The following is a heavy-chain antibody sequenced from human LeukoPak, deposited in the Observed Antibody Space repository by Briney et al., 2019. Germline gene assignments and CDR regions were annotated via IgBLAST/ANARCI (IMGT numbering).Heavy chain of an antibody. V-gene: IGHV5-51*01. CDR3: ARRVEMATIFLFDY. D-gene: IGHD5-24*01. J-gene: IGHJ4*02. CDR1: GYSFTSYW. CDR2: IYPGDSDT. Sequence: GESLKISCKGSGYSFTSYWIGWVRLMPGKGLEWMGIIYPGDSDTRYSLSFQGQVTISADKSISTAYLQWSSLKASDTAMYYCARRVEMATIFLFDYWGQGTLVTVSS.